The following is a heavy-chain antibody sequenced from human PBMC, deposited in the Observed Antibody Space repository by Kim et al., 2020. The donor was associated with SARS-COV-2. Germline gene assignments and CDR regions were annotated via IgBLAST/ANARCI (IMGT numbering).Heavy chain of an antibody. CDR2: T. V-gene: IGHV4-31*02. CDR3: ARDHEGYFDY. Sequence: TYYNPTLKSRVTISGDTSKNQFSLKLGSVTAADTAVYYCARDHEGYFDYWGQGTLVTVSS. J-gene: IGHJ4*02.